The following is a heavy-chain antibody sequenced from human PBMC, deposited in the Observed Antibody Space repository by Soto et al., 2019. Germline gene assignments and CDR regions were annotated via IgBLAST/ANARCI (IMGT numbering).Heavy chain of an antibody. Sequence: GGSLRLSCAASGFTFSSYAMHWVRQAPGKELEWVAVIPYDGSNKYYADSVKGRFTISRDNSKNTLYLQMNSLRAEDTAVYYCARPVRDIVVVPAAGGFDPWGQGTLVTVSS. D-gene: IGHD2-2*01. CDR3: ARPVRDIVVVPAAGGFDP. J-gene: IGHJ5*02. CDR1: GFTFSSYA. V-gene: IGHV3-30-3*01. CDR2: IPYDGSNK.